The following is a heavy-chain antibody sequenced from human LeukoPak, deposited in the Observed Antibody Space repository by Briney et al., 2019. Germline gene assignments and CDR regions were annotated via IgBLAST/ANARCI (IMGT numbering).Heavy chain of an antibody. Sequence: GGSLRLSCAASGFTFSSYNMNWVRQAPGKGLEWVSSISGRSSYINYADSVKGRFTISRDNAKNSLYLQMNSLRAEDTAIYYCAKLLPVVDYWGQGTLVIVSS. CDR1: GFTFSSYN. CDR2: ISGRSSYI. D-gene: IGHD6-6*01. V-gene: IGHV3-21*01. CDR3: AKLLPVVDY. J-gene: IGHJ4*02.